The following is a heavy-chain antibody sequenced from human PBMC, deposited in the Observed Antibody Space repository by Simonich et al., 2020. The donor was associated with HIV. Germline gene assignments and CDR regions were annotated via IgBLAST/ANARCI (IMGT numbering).Heavy chain of an antibody. V-gene: IGHV1-2*02. D-gene: IGHD1-1*01. CDR3: AREGAMLDEAFDV. CDR2: INPNSGVK. Sequence: QVQLVQSGADVKNPGASVKVSCKASGYPFPDNPLHWVRQAPGQGLEWMGWINPNSGVKDYAQNVKGRVAMTRDTSMSTAYMELSRPTSDDTAVYFCAREGAMLDEAFDVWGQGTMVTVSS. J-gene: IGHJ3*01. CDR1: GYPFPDNP.